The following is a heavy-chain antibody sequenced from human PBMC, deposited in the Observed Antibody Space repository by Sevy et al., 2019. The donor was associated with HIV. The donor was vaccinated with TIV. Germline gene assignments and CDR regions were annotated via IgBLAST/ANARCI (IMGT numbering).Heavy chain of an antibody. CDR3: ARHLRIAGAYYFDY. CDR1: GGSISSSSYY. V-gene: IGHV4-39*01. J-gene: IGHJ4*02. CDR2: IYYSGST. D-gene: IGHD6-19*01. Sequence: SETLSLTCTVSGGSISSSSYYWGWIRQPPGKGLEWIGSIYYSGSTYYNPSLKSRVTISVDTSKNQFSLKLSSVTAADTTVYCCARHLRIAGAYYFDYWGQGTLVTVSS.